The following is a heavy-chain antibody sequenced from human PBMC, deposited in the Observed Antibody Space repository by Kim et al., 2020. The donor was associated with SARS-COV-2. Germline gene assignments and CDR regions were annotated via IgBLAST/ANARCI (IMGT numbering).Heavy chain of an antibody. D-gene: IGHD2-2*01. CDR3: AREGSSSLSVDYFYGMDV. V-gene: IGHV1-69*13. CDR1: GGTFNTYA. Sequence: SVKVSCKASGGTFNTYAISWVRQAPGQGLEWMGGIIPIFGTASYAQKFQGRVTITHESTTTAYMELSSLRSEDTAVYYCAREGSSSLSVDYFYGMDVWGQGTTVTVSS. J-gene: IGHJ6*02. CDR2: IIPIFGTA.